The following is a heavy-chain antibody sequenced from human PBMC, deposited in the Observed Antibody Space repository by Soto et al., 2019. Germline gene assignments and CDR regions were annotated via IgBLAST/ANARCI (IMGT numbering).Heavy chain of an antibody. Sequence: GGSLRLSCAASGFTFSSYAMHWVRQAPGKGLEWVAVISYDGSNKYYADSVKGRFTISRDNSKNTLYLQMNSLRAEDTAVYYCARDPTVTTEGGGYYYGMDVWGQGTTVTVSS. CDR2: ISYDGSNK. CDR3: ARDPTVTTEGGGYYYGMDV. V-gene: IGHV3-30-3*01. CDR1: GFTFSSYA. J-gene: IGHJ6*02. D-gene: IGHD4-17*01.